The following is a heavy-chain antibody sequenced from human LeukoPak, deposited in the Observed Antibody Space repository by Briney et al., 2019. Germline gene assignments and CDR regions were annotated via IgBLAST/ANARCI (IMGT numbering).Heavy chain of an antibody. CDR2: MNPNSGNT. J-gene: IGHJ5*02. Sequence: EASVKVSCKASGYTFTSYDINWVRQATGQGLEWMGWMNPNSGNTGYAQKFQGRVTITWNTSISTAYMELSSLRSEDTAVYYCARLYKGDFWSGYELWFDPWGQGTLVTVSS. CDR1: GYTFTSYD. D-gene: IGHD3-3*01. V-gene: IGHV1-8*03. CDR3: ARLYKGDFWSGYELWFDP.